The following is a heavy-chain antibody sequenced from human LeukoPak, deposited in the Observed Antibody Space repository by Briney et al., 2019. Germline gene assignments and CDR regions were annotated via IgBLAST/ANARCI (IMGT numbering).Heavy chain of an antibody. J-gene: IGHJ3*02. CDR3: ASSGGWAAFDI. CDR1: GGSFSAYY. D-gene: IGHD6-19*01. CDR2: INHSGST. Sequence: SETLSLTCAVYGGSFSAYYWSWIRQPPGKGLKWIGEINHSGSTNYNPSLKSRVTISVDKSKNQFSLKLSSVTAADTAVYYCASSGGWAAFDIWGQGTMVTVSS. V-gene: IGHV4-34*01.